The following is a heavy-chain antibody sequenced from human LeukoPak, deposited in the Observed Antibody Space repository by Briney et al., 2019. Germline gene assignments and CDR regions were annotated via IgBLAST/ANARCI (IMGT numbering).Heavy chain of an antibody. V-gene: IGHV3-30*19. CDR2: ISYDGSNK. Sequence: GGSLRLSCAASGFTFSSYGMHWVRQAPGKGLEWVAVISYDGSNKYYADSVKGRFTISRDNSKNTLYLQMNSLRAEDTAVYYCARDALYSSSWSDIDYWGQGTLVTVSS. CDR1: GFTFSSYG. J-gene: IGHJ4*02. CDR3: ARDALYSSSWSDIDY. D-gene: IGHD6-13*01.